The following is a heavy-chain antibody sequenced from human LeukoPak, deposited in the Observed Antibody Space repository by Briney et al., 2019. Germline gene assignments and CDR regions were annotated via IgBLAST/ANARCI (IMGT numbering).Heavy chain of an antibody. CDR2: IYTSGST. CDR1: GGSISSGSCY. J-gene: IGHJ4*02. CDR3: ARDRYYDSSGPPD. D-gene: IGHD3-22*01. V-gene: IGHV4-61*02. Sequence: SETLSLTCTVSGGSISSGSCYWSWIRQPAGKGLEWIGRIYTSGSTNYNPSLKSRVTISVDTSKNQFSLKLSSVTAADTAVYYCARDRYYDSSGPPDWGQGTLVAVSS.